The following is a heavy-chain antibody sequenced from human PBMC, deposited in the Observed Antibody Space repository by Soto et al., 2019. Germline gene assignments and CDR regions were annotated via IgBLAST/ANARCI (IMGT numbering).Heavy chain of an antibody. D-gene: IGHD6-25*01. CDR2: IYYSGST. CDR1: GGSISSYY. Sequence: KTSETLSLTCTVSGGSISSYYWSWIRQPPGKGLEWIGYIYYSGSTNYNPSLKSRVAISVDTSKNQFSLKLSSVTAADTAVYYCARRRSGSYYYYGMDVWGQGTTVTVSS. CDR3: ARRRSGSYYYYGMDV. J-gene: IGHJ6*02. V-gene: IGHV4-59*01.